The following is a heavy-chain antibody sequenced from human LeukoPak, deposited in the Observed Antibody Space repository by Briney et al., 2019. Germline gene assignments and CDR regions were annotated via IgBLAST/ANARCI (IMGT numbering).Heavy chain of an antibody. CDR3: ARGLYYYDSSVGY. CDR2: IYYSGST. CDR1: GGSVSRSPYY. D-gene: IGHD3-22*01. Sequence: SETLSLTCTVSGGSVSRSPYYWGWIRQPPGKGLEWIGNIYYSGSTYYNPSLKSRVTISVDTSKNQFSLRLSSVTAADTAVYYCARGLYYYDSSVGYWGQGTLVTVSS. V-gene: IGHV4-39*07. J-gene: IGHJ4*02.